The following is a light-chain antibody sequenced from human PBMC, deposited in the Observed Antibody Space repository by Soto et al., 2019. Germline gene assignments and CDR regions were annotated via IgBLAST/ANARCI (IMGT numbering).Light chain of an antibody. J-gene: IGLJ2*01. CDR3: QVWDSSSDHVV. CDR1: NIGSKS. Sequence: SYELTQPPSVSVAPGKTARITCGGNNIGSKSVHWYQQKPGQAPVLVIYYDSDRPSGIPERFSGSNSGNTATLTISRVEGGDEVDYYCQVWDSSSDHVVFGGGTKLTVL. CDR2: YDS. V-gene: IGLV3-21*04.